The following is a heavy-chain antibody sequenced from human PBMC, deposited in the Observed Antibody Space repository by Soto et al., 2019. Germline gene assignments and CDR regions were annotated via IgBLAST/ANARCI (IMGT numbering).Heavy chain of an antibody. D-gene: IGHD3-16*01. CDR2: IKEDGSET. J-gene: IGHJ5*02. CDR1: GFTFSDFW. Sequence: EVQLVESGGGLVQPGGSLRLSCAASGFTFSDFWMSWVRQAPGKGLEWVANIKEDGSETDYVDSVKGRFTISRDNARNSLDLQMDSLRAEDTAAYYCVRDWAWGQGTLVTVSS. V-gene: IGHV3-7*05. CDR3: VRDWA.